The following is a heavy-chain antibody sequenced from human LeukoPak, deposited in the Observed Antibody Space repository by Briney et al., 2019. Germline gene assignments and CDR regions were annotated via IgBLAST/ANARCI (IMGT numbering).Heavy chain of an antibody. CDR2: ISAQHGQT. D-gene: IGHD5-18*01. CDR3: ARDPYVDTAIIYENYYYYMDV. J-gene: IGHJ6*03. CDR1: GYSENFYG. Sequence: GASVKVSCKTSGYSENFYGITWVRQVAGQGLEWMGWISAQHGQTEYAPNSQDRVTMTTDTYTNTAYMELRSLRSDDTAVYYCARDPYVDTAIIYENYYYYMDVWGKGTTVTVSS. V-gene: IGHV1-18*01.